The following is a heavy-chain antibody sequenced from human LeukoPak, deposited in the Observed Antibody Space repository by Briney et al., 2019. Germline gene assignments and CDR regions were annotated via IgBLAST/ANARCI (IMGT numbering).Heavy chain of an antibody. CDR3: ARDHRDYYMDV. V-gene: IGHV3-53*01. CDR1: GFIVSDNY. CDR2: IYDDA. Sequence: GGSLRLSCAASGFIVSDNYMSWVRQAPGKGLEWVSIIYDDAYYADSVKGRFTISRDSSKNTVYLQMNSLRAEDTALYYCARDHRDYYMDVWGKRTTVTVSS. D-gene: IGHD1-14*01. J-gene: IGHJ6*03.